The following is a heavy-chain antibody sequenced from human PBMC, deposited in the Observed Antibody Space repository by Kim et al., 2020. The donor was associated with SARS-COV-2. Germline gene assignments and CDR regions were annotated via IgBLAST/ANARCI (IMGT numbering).Heavy chain of an antibody. Sequence: ASVKVSCKASGYTFTSYGISWVRQAPGQGLEWMGWISAYNGNTNYAQKLQGRVTMTTDTSTSTAYMELRSLRSDDTAVYYCARALDYYDSSGYNDYWGQGTLVTVSS. D-gene: IGHD3-22*01. CDR2: ISAYNGNT. V-gene: IGHV1-18*01. J-gene: IGHJ4*02. CDR3: ARALDYYDSSGYNDY. CDR1: GYTFTSYG.